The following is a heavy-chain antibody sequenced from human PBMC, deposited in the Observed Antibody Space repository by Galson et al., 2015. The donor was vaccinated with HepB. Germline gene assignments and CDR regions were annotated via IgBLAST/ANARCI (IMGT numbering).Heavy chain of an antibody. CDR1: GFTFSSYS. J-gene: IGHJ4*02. V-gene: IGHV3-23*01. D-gene: IGHD6-19*01. Sequence: SVRLSCAASGFTFSSYSMRWVRQAPGKGLEWVSGISGSGGSTYYADTVKGRFTITRDNSTNTLYLQMNSLRAEDTAVYYCAKESSSKGPFDYWGQGTLVTVSS. CDR2: ISGSGGST. CDR3: AKESSSKGPFDY.